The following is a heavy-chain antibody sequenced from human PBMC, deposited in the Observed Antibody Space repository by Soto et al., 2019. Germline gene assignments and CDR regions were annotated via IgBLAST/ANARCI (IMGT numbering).Heavy chain of an antibody. Sequence: GGSLRLSCAASEFTFSKYGMHWVRQAPGKGLEWVAVISYDGSNKYYTDSVKGRFSISRDNSKNTLYLQMNSLRAEDTAVYYCAKEGWAYSSSWLGYWGQGTLVTVSS. CDR1: EFTFSKYG. J-gene: IGHJ4*02. D-gene: IGHD6-13*01. V-gene: IGHV3-30*18. CDR3: AKEGWAYSSSWLGY. CDR2: ISYDGSNK.